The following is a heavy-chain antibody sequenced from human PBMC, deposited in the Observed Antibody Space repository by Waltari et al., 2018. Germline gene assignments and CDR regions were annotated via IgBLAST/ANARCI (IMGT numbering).Heavy chain of an antibody. V-gene: IGHV5-51*01. CDR2: IYPGDSES. CDR3: ARSVYADYSYYGMDV. J-gene: IGHJ6*02. D-gene: IGHD2-8*01. CDR1: GYSFTSYW. Sequence: EVQLVQSGAEVKKPGESLKISCKGSGYSFTSYWIGWVRQMPGKGLEWRGTIYPGDSESRYSPSFQGQVTISADKSISTAYLQWSSLKASDTAMYYCARSVYADYSYYGMDVWGQGTTVTVSS.